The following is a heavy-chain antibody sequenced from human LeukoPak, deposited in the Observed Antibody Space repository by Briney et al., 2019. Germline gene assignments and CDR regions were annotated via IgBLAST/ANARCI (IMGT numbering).Heavy chain of an antibody. CDR1: GFTFSSYG. CDR3: ARDQAAAAADFFDY. Sequence: GGSLRLSCAASGFTFSSYGMHWVRRAPGKGLEWGAFIRYDGSNKYYADSVKGRFTISRDNSKNTLYLQMNSLRAEDTAVYYCARDQAAAAADFFDYWGQGTLVTVSS. D-gene: IGHD6-13*01. CDR2: IRYDGSNK. J-gene: IGHJ4*02. V-gene: IGHV3-30*02.